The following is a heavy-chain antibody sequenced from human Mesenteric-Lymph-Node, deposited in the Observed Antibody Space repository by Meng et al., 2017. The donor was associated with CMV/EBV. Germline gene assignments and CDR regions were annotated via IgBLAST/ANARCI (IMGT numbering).Heavy chain of an antibody. V-gene: IGHV3-43*01. D-gene: IGHD6-19*01. Sequence: SCAASGLTCSSYWMHWVRQAQGKGLEWVSLISWDGGSTYYADSVKGRFTISRDNSKNSLYLQMNSLRTEDTALYYCAKDLQSGWYDYWGQGTLVTVSS. CDR3: AKDLQSGWYDY. CDR2: ISWDGGST. CDR1: GLTCSSYW. J-gene: IGHJ4*02.